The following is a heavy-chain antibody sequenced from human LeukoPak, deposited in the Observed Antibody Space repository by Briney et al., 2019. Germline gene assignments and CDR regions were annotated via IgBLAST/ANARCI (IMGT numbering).Heavy chain of an antibody. CDR2: IYYSGST. CDR1: GGSMSGDY. V-gene: IGHV4-59*08. D-gene: IGHD1-26*01. CDR3: ARPAYSGSWDAFDI. Sequence: SETLSLTCTVSGGSMSGDYWSWIRQPPGKGLEWIGYIYYSGSTNYNPSLKSRVTISVDTSKNQFSLKLSSVTAADTAVYYCARPAYSGSWDAFDIWGQGTMVTVSS. J-gene: IGHJ3*02.